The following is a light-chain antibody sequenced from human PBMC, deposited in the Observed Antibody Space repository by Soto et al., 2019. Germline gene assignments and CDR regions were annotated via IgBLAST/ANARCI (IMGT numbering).Light chain of an antibody. J-gene: IGKJ4*01. CDR2: DTS. V-gene: IGKV3-15*01. CDR1: QGIGDT. Sequence: EVVMRQSPATLSVSPGEVATLSCRASQGIGDTLAWYQHKPGQTPRLLIYDTSTRATGVPTRFSGSRSGAEFTLTINSLQAEDFAVYYCQPYNNWPLTFGGGTKVEIK. CDR3: QPYNNWPLT.